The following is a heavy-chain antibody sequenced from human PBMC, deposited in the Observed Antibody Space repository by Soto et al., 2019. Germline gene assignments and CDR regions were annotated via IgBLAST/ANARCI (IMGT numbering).Heavy chain of an antibody. V-gene: IGHV3-33*01. CDR3: ARERRGDTADY. Sequence: QVQLVESGGGVVQPGRSLRLSCAASGFTFSSYGMHWVRQAPGKGLEWVAVIWYDGSNKYYADSVKGRFTISRDNSKNTLYLQMISLRAEDTAVYYCARERRGDTADYWGQGTLVTVSS. CDR1: GFTFSSYG. J-gene: IGHJ4*02. D-gene: IGHD5-18*01. CDR2: IWYDGSNK.